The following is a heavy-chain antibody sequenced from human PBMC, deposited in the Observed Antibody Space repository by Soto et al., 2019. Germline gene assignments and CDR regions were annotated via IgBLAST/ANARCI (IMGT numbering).Heavy chain of an antibody. V-gene: IGHV3-30-3*01. Sequence: QVQLVESGGGVVQPGRSLRLSCAASGFTFRNYAMHWVRQVPQAPGKGVAGVPVISYDGINEFYANSVRGRFTISRDNSKNTLYLQMNSMRADDSAVYYCARDDYSTTGRNSGFDDWGQGTRVTVSS. D-gene: IGHD2-8*01. J-gene: IGHJ4*02. CDR1: GFTFRNYA. CDR2: ISYDGINE. CDR3: ARDDYSTTGRNSGFDD.